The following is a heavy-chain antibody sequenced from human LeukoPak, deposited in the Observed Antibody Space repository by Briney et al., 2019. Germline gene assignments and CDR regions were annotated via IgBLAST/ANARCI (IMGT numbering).Heavy chain of an antibody. Sequence: GGSLRLSCAASGFTFSSYWMHWVRHAPGKGLVWVSRINSDGSSTSYADSVKGRFTISRDNAKTTLYLQMNSLRAEETAVYYCARYGDGYDFDYWGQGTLVTVSS. CDR3: ARYGDGYDFDY. D-gene: IGHD5-24*01. CDR2: INSDGSST. V-gene: IGHV3-74*01. J-gene: IGHJ4*02. CDR1: GFTFSSYW.